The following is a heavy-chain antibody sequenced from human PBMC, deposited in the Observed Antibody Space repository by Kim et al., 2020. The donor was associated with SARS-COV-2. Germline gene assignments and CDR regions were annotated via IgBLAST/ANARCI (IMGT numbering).Heavy chain of an antibody. CDR3: ARPDCSSTSCYENYYYGMDV. CDR1: GFTFSSYW. D-gene: IGHD2-2*01. J-gene: IGHJ6*02. CDR2: INSDGSST. V-gene: IGHV3-74*01. Sequence: GGSLRLSCAASGFTFSSYWMHWVRQAPGKGLVWVSRINSDGSSTSYADSVKGRFTISRDNAKNTLYLQMNSLRAEDTAVYYCARPDCSSTSCYENYYYGMDVWGQGTTVTVSS.